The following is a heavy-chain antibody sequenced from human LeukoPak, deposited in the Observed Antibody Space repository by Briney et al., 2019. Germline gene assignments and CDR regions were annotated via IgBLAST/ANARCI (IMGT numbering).Heavy chain of an antibody. CDR1: GFSFSGSA. V-gene: IGHV3-73*01. Sequence: GGSLRLSCAASGFSFSGSAMHWVRQASGKGLEWVGRIRSKVNSYATAYAEPVKGRFTISRDDSKNTAHLQMNSLKTEDTAVYYCSSRYCSGGRYYFYWGQGTLVTVSS. D-gene: IGHD2-15*01. CDR3: SSRYCSGGRYYFY. J-gene: IGHJ4*02. CDR2: IRSKVNSYAT.